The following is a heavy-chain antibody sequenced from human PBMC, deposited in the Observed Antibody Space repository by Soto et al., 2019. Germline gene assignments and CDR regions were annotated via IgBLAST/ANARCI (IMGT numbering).Heavy chain of an antibody. Sequence: AVSGGSISSGGYSWSWIRQPPGKGLEWIGYIYHSGSTYYNPSLKSRVTISVDRSKNQFSLKLSSVTAADTAVYYCARSHYDILTGYTNWFDPWGQGTLVTVSS. CDR1: GGSISSGGYS. CDR3: ARSHYDILTGYTNWFDP. V-gene: IGHV4-30-2*01. CDR2: IYHSGST. D-gene: IGHD3-9*01. J-gene: IGHJ5*02.